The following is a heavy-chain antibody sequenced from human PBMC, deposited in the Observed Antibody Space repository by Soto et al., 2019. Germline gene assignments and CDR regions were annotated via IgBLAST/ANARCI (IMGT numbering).Heavy chain of an antibody. CDR3: AREGYAYGPEF. CDR1: GLSVSDKY. Sequence: EVQLVQSGGGLIKPGGSLSLSCAASGLSVSDKYMSWVRQAPGKGLEWVSLTYTGGNSYFADFVKARFIVSRDISKNTLFLPMNSQAAEDTAVYYCAREGYAYGPEFWGQGSLVTVSS. CDR2: TYTGGNS. V-gene: IGHV3-53*01. D-gene: IGHD3-10*01. J-gene: IGHJ1*01.